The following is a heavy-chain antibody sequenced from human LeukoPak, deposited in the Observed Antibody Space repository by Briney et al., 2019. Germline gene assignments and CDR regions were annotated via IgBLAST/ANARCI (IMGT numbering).Heavy chain of an antibody. CDR2: IYYSGST. CDR3: ARLRSRGKAPRIAVAGTVYMDV. D-gene: IGHD6-19*01. CDR1: GGPIISYY. V-gene: IGHV4-59*12. Sequence: SETLSLTCTVSGGPIISYYWSWIRQPPGKGLEWIGYIYYSGSTNYNPSLKSRVTISVDTSKNQFSLKLSSVTAADTAVYYCARLRSRGKAPRIAVAGTVYMDVWGKGTTVTVSS. J-gene: IGHJ6*03.